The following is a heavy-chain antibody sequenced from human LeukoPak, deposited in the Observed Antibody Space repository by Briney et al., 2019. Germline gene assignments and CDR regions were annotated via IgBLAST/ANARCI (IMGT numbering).Heavy chain of an antibody. CDR1: GFTFSSYE. CDR2: ISRSGSTI. V-gene: IGHV3-48*03. CDR3: ASPSDCSGGSCYWRAFDI. D-gene: IGHD2-15*01. J-gene: IGHJ3*02. Sequence: PGGSLRLSCAASGFTFSSYEMNWVRQAPGKGLEWVSYISRSGSTIYYADSVKGRFTISRDNAKNSLYLQMNSLRAEDTAVYYCASPSDCSGGSCYWRAFDIWGQGTMVTVSS.